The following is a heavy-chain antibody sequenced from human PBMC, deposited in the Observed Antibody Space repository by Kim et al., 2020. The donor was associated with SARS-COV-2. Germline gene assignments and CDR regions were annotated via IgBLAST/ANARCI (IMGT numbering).Heavy chain of an antibody. Sequence: GGSLRLSCAASGFTFSSYSMNWVRQAPGKGPEWVSSISSSSSYIYYADSVKGRFTISRDNAKNSLYLQMNSLRAEDTAVYYCARGRHYYGSGSYSDYYYGMDVWGQGTTVTVSS. CDR3: ARGRHYYGSGSYSDYYYGMDV. J-gene: IGHJ6*02. CDR1: GFTFSSYS. D-gene: IGHD3-10*01. V-gene: IGHV3-21*01. CDR2: ISSSSSYI.